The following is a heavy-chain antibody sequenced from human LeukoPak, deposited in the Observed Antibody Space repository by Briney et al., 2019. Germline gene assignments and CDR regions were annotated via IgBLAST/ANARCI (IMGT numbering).Heavy chain of an antibody. D-gene: IGHD5-18*01. Sequence: SETLSLTCTVSGGSISSYYWSWIRQPAGKGLEWIGRIYTSGSTNYNPSLKSRVTMSVDTSKNQSSLKLSSATAADTAVYYCARGRGYGLYYYYYGMDVWGQGTTVTVSS. CDR3: ARGRGYGLYYYYYGMDV. J-gene: IGHJ6*02. V-gene: IGHV4-4*07. CDR2: IYTSGST. CDR1: GGSISSYY.